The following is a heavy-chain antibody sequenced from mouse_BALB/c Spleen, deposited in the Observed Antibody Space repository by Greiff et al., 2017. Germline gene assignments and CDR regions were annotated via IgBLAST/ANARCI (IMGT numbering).Heavy chain of an antibody. CDR3: ASYYDYDYDD. J-gene: IGHJ2*01. D-gene: IGHD2-4*01. V-gene: IGHV1-7*01. CDR1: GYTFTSYW. Sequence: QVQLQQSGAELAKPGASVKMSCKASGYTFTSYWMHWVKQRPGQGLEWIGYINPSTGYTEYNQKFKDKATLTADKSSSTAYMQLSSLTSEDSAVYYCASYYDYDYDDWGQGTTLTVSS. CDR2: INPSTGYT.